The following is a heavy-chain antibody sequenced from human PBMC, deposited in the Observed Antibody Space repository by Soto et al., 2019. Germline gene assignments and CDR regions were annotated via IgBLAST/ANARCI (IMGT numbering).Heavy chain of an antibody. CDR1: GFSLTTGSVA. J-gene: IGHJ5*02. V-gene: IGHV2-5*01. Sequence: SGPTLVNPTQTLRLTCTFSGFSLTTGSVAVAWVRQPPGKALEWLAIVYGKDDKHYNPSLRTRLTITKDTSKNQVVLTMINVDPVDTGTYYCARRALENAKGWFDTWGQGILVTVSS. CDR2: VYGKDDK. D-gene: IGHD1-1*01. CDR3: ARRALENAKGWFDT.